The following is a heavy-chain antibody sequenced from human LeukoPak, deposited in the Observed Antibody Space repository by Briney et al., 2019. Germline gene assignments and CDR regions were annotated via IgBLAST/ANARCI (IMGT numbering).Heavy chain of an antibody. D-gene: IGHD3-10*01. CDR2: ISYDGRNK. V-gene: IGHV3-30*18. Sequence: GGSLRLSCAASGFTFSSYGMHWVRQAPGRGLEWVAVISYDGRNKNYADSVKGRFTTSRDNSKNTLYLQMNSLRAEDTAVYYCAKDITMVRGVATYDMDVWGQGTTVTVSS. CDR3: AKDITMVRGVATYDMDV. J-gene: IGHJ6*02. CDR1: GFTFSSYG.